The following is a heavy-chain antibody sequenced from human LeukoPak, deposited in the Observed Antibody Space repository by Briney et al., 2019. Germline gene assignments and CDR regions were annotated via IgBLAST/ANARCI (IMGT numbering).Heavy chain of an antibody. CDR1: GYSFTSYD. Sequence: GASVKVSFKASGYSFTSYDINWVRQATGQGLEWMGWMNPDSGDTGYAQKFQGRVTMTRDTSISTAYMELSSLRSDDTAVYYCAKSTMGTRRINDLWGRGTLVTVSS. J-gene: IGHJ5*02. CDR2: MNPDSGDT. V-gene: IGHV1-8*01. CDR3: AKSTMGTRRINDL. D-gene: IGHD3-10*01.